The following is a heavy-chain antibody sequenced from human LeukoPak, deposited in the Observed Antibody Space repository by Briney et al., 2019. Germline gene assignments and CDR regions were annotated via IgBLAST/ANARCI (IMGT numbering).Heavy chain of an antibody. CDR3: AKDSSGGYGTDFDY. CDR1: GFTFDDYA. Sequence: GGSLRLSCAASGFTFDDYAMHWVRPAPGKGLEWGSGISWNSGSIGYADSVKGRFTISRDNAKNSLYLQMNSLRAEDTALYYCAKDSSGGYGTDFDYWGQGTLVTVSS. V-gene: IGHV3-9*01. CDR2: ISWNSGSI. J-gene: IGHJ4*02. D-gene: IGHD5-12*01.